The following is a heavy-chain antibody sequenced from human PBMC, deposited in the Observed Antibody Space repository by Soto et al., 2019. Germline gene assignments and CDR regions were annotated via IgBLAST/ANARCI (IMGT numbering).Heavy chain of an antibody. CDR1: GFSFSSYW. D-gene: IGHD3-10*01. CDR2: IKSDGTRR. J-gene: IGHJ4*02. CDR3: ARDKFNYYGSGGSFDY. V-gene: IGHV3-74*01. Sequence: GGSLRLSCAASGFSFSSYWMHWVRQVPGKGLVWVSRIKSDGTRRDYAESVKGRFTISRDNAKNTLYLRMISLRVEDTAVYYCARDKFNYYGSGGSFDYWGQGTLVTVSS.